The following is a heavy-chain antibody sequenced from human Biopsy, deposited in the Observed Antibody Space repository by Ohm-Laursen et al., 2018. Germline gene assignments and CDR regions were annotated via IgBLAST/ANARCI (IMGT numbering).Heavy chain of an antibody. Sequence: ASVKVSCKASGYTFINYGFSWVRQAPGQGLEWMGWVNPYNGDTNYAQKLQGRVTMTTDTSTSTAYMELRSLRSDDTAVYYCARDYQPTIITIHYYYYGMDVWGQGTTVTVSS. CDR2: VNPYNGDT. D-gene: IGHD2-2*01. V-gene: IGHV1-18*01. CDR3: ARDYQPTIITIHYYYYGMDV. CDR1: GYTFINYG. J-gene: IGHJ6*02.